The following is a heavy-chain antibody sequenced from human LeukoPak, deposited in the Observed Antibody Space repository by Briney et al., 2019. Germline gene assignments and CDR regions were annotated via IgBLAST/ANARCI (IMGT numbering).Heavy chain of an antibody. D-gene: IGHD3-10*01. J-gene: IGHJ4*02. CDR3: ARGLNPTYYYGSGSHSFDY. CDR2: INHSGST. CDR1: GGSFSGYY. V-gene: IGHV4-34*01. Sequence: PSETLSLTCAVYGGSFSGYYWSWIRQPPGKGLEWIGGINHSGSTNYNPSLKSRVTISVDTSKNQFSLKLSSVTAADTAVYYCARGLNPTYYYGSGSHSFDYWGQGTLVTVSS.